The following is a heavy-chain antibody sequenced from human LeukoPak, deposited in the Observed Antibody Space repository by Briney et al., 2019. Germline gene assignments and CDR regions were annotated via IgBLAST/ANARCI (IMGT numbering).Heavy chain of an antibody. CDR2: VSPGGST. D-gene: IGHD3-10*01. V-gene: IGHV4-38-2*01. CDR1: GYSITNGYY. Sequence: SETLSLTCAVSGYSITNGYYWGWIRQSPGKGLEWLGSVSPGGSTDSNPSLKSRLTISLDTSKNQISLMLSSVTAADTAVYYCASYFGGWHFQHWGQGTLVTVSS. CDR3: ASYFGGWHFQH. J-gene: IGHJ1*01.